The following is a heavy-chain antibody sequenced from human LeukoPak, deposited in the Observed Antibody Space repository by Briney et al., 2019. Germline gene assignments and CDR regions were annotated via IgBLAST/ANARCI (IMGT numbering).Heavy chain of an antibody. CDR3: ARRGSGSYYYFDY. CDR2: ISSSSSYI. V-gene: IGHV3-21*01. J-gene: IGHJ4*02. CDR1: GFTVSSNY. D-gene: IGHD3-10*01. Sequence: GGSLRLSCAASGFTVSSNYMSWVRQAPGKGLEWVSSISSSSSYIYYADSVKGRFTISRDNAKNSLYLQMNSLRAEDTAVYYCARRGSGSYYYFDYWGQGTLVTVSS.